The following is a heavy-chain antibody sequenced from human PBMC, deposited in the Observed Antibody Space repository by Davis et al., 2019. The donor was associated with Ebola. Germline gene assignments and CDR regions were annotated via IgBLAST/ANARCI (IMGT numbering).Heavy chain of an antibody. CDR3: ARVSYYYDSSGYSRGAFDI. J-gene: IGHJ3*02. CDR2: IYYSGST. Sequence: MPSETLSLTCTVSGGSISSSGFYWTWIRQPPGKGLEWIGSIYYSGSTYYNPSLKSRVTISVDTSKNQFSLKLSSVTAAETAVYYCARVSYYYDSSGYSRGAFDIWGQGTMVTVSS. D-gene: IGHD3-22*01. V-gene: IGHV4-39*07. CDR1: GGSISSSGFY.